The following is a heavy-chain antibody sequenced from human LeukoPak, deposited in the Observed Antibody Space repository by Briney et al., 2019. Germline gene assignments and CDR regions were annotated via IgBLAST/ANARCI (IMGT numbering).Heavy chain of an antibody. Sequence: ASVKVSCKASGGTFSIYAISWVRQAPGQGLEWMGRIIPIFGTANYAQKFQGRVTITTDESTSTAYMELSSLRSEDTAVYYCAREAGYSYGQTQSYFDYWGQGTLVTVSS. D-gene: IGHD5-18*01. CDR3: AREAGYSYGQTQSYFDY. CDR2: IIPIFGTA. V-gene: IGHV1-69*05. J-gene: IGHJ4*02. CDR1: GGTFSIYA.